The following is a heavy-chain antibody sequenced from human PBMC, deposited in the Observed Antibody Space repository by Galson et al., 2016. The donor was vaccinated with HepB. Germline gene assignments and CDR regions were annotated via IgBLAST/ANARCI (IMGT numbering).Heavy chain of an antibody. D-gene: IGHD3-3*01. Sequence: SLRLSCAASGFTFSSYGMHWVRQAPGQGLEWVAVVSFDGSQKYYPDSVKGRFAISRDNYKNTLFLHVSSLSSEDTAVYYCAKGLYNDFWSGFPPYYDYVMDVWGQGTTGTVSS. J-gene: IGHJ6*02. CDR2: VSFDGSQK. CDR1: GFTFSSYG. CDR3: AKGLYNDFWSGFPPYYDYVMDV. V-gene: IGHV3-30*18.